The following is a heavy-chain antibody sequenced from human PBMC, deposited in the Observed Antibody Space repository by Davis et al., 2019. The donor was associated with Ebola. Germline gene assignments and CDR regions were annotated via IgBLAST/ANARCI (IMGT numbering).Heavy chain of an antibody. J-gene: IGHJ4*02. D-gene: IGHD4-23*01. CDR2: ISSGGGAP. Sequence: GGSLRLSCAASGFTFSTYAMGWVRQAPGKGLEWVSDISSGGGAPYYADSGKGRFTTFRDNPKNTLYLQMNGLRAEDTAVYDCARGPSTGNSFTYWGQGTLVTVSS. CDR1: GFTFSTYA. CDR3: ARGPSTGNSFTY. V-gene: IGHV3-23*01.